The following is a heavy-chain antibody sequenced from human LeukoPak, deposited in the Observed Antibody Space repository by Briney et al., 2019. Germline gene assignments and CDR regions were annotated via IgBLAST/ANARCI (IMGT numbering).Heavy chain of an antibody. D-gene: IGHD5-12*01. CDR1: GFTFSNAW. CDR2: IKSKTDGGTT. V-gene: IGHV3-15*01. J-gene: IGHJ4*02. Sequence: GGSLRLSCAASGFTFSNAWMSWVRQAPGKGLEWVGRIKSKTDGGTTDYAALVKGRFTISRDDSKNTLYLQMNSLKTEDTAVYYCTTDIVATGFDCWGQGTLVTVSS. CDR3: TTDIVATGFDC.